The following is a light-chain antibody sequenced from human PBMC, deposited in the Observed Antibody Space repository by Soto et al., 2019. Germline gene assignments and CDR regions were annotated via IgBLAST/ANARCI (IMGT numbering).Light chain of an antibody. J-gene: IGLJ2*01. CDR3: QSYDSLSGSV. Sequence: QSVLTQPPSVSGAPGQRVTISCTGSSSDIGTGYDVHWYQQLPGTAPKLLIYVNTNRPSGVPDRFSGSKSGTSASLAITGLQAEDEADYYCQSYDSLSGSVFGGGTQLTV. V-gene: IGLV1-40*01. CDR1: SSDIGTGYD. CDR2: VNT.